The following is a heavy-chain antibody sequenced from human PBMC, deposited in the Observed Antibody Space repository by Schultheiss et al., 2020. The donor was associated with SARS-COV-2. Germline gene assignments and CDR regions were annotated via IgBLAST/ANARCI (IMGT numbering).Heavy chain of an antibody. D-gene: IGHD5-12*01. CDR3: ARGGVATDDGYYFDY. J-gene: IGHJ4*02. V-gene: IGHV4-31*01. CDR2: IYYSGST. Sequence: SETLSLTCTVSGGSISSGGYYWSWIRQPPGKGLERIGYIYYSGSTYYNPSLKSLVTISVDTSKNQFSLKLSSVTAADTAVYYCARGGVATDDGYYFDYWGQGTLVTVSS. CDR1: GGSISSGGYY.